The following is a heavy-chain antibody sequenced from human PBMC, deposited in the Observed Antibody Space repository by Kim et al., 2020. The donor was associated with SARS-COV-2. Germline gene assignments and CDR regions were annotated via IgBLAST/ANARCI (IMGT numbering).Heavy chain of an antibody. Sequence: GGSLRLSCAASGFTFDDYAMHWVRQAPGKGLEWVSLISGDGGSTYYADSVKGRFTISRDNSKNSLYLQMNSLRTEDTALYYCAKVPGITIFGVVINYYGMDVRGQGTTLTV. CDR1: GFTFDDYA. J-gene: IGHJ6*02. CDR2: ISGDGGST. V-gene: IGHV3-43*02. CDR3: AKVPGITIFGVVINYYGMDV. D-gene: IGHD3-3*01.